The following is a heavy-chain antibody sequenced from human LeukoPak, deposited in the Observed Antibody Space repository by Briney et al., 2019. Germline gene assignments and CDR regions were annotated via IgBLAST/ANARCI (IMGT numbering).Heavy chain of an antibody. D-gene: IGHD2-2*01. J-gene: IGHJ4*02. Sequence: PGRSLRLSCAASGFTFSSYGMHWVRQAPGKGLEWVAVIWYDGINKYYADSVKGRFTISRDNSKNTLYLQMNRLRAEDTAVYYCARGGGDCSSTSCFLTPIDYWGQGTLVTVPS. CDR2: IWYDGINK. CDR1: GFTFSSYG. CDR3: ARGGGDCSSTSCFLTPIDY. V-gene: IGHV3-33*01.